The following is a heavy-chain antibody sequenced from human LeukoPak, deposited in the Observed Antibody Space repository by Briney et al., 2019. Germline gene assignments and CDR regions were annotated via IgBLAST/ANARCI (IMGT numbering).Heavy chain of an antibody. J-gene: IGHJ4*02. CDR3: VGSEGGIAEN. Sequence: GGSLRLSCAASGFTFSSYAMHWVRQAPGKGLEWVAVISYDGSNKYYADSVKGRFTISRDNAKNSLYLQMNSLRAEDTAVYYCVGSEGGIAENWGQGTLVTVSS. CDR1: GFTFSSYA. D-gene: IGHD6-13*01. V-gene: IGHV3-30*04. CDR2: ISYDGSNK.